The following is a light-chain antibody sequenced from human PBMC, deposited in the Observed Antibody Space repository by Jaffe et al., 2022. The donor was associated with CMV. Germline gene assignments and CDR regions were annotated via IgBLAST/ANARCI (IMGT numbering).Light chain of an antibody. Sequence: DIVMTQSPDSLAVSLGERATINCKSSQSVLYSSNNKNYLAWYQQKPGQPPKLLIYWASTRESGVPDRFSGSESGTDFTLTIGSLQAEDVALYYCQQYYSTPWTFGQGTKVEIK. J-gene: IGKJ1*01. CDR1: QSVLYSSNNKNY. CDR2: WAS. CDR3: QQYYSTPWT. V-gene: IGKV4-1*01.